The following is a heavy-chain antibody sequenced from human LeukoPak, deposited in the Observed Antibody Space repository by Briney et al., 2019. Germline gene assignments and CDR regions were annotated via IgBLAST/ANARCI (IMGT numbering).Heavy chain of an antibody. D-gene: IGHD4-11*01. J-gene: IGHJ4*02. Sequence: SETLSLTCAVYGGSFSGYYWSWIRQPPGKGLGWIGEINHSGSTNYNPSLKSRVTISVDTSKNQFSLKLSSVTAADTAVYYCARGTSYRSNYGDFGYWGQGTLVTVSS. CDR3: ARGTSYRSNYGDFGY. V-gene: IGHV4-34*01. CDR1: GGSFSGYY. CDR2: INHSGST.